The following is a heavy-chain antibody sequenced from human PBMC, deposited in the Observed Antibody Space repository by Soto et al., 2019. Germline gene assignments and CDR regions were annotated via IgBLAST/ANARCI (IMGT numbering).Heavy chain of an antibody. CDR1: GGTFSSYA. V-gene: IGHV1-69*13. J-gene: IGHJ6*02. CDR3: ARDGDYRDYESPHYYGMDV. Sequence: ASVKVSCKASGGTFSSYAIRWVRQAPGQGLEWMGGIIPIFGTANYAQKFQGRVTITADESTSTAYMELSSLRSEHTAVYYCARDGDYRDYESPHYYGMDVWGQGTTVTVSS. CDR2: IIPIFGTA. D-gene: IGHD4-17*01.